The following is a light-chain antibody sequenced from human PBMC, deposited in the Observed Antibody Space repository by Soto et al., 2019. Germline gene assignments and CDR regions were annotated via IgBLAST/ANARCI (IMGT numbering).Light chain of an antibody. J-gene: IGKJ1*01. Sequence: DIQLTQSPSFLSASVGDRVTITCRPSRGIGNALAWYQQKPGTXPXXLIHSASTLQSGVPSRFSGSGSGTDFTLTISSLQPEDVASDYCQKYDSAPTFGPGTKVDIK. CDR2: SAS. V-gene: IGKV1-27*01. CDR3: QKYDSAPT. CDR1: RGIGNA.